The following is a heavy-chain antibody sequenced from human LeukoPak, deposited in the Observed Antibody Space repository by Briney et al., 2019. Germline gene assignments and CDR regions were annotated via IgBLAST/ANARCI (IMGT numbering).Heavy chain of an antibody. J-gene: IGHJ3*01. V-gene: IGHV5-10-1*01. D-gene: IGHD6-13*01. Sequence: GESLRISCKGSAYSFTSYWITWVRQMSGKGLEWMGRIGPSDSYTNYSPSFQGHVTISADKSISTAYLQWSSLKASDTAMYYCASGYSSSLGAFDVWGQGTSVTVSS. CDR3: ASGYSSSLGAFDV. CDR2: IGPSDSYT. CDR1: AYSFTSYW.